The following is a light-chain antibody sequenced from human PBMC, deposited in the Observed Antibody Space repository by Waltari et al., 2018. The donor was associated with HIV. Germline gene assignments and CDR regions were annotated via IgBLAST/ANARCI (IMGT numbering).Light chain of an antibody. CDR3: CSYAGSSTLM. Sequence: QSALTQPASVSGSPGQSITISRPGTSRDVGTYNLVSWYQQHPGKAPKLMIFEVTKRPSGVSNRFSGSKSGNTASLTISGLQAEDEADYYCCSYAGSSTLMFGGGTKLTVL. J-gene: IGLJ3*02. V-gene: IGLV2-23*02. CDR2: EVT. CDR1: SRDVGTYNL.